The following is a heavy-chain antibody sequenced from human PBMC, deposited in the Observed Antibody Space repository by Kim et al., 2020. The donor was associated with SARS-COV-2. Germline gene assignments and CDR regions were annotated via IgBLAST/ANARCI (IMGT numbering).Heavy chain of an antibody. CDR2: INHSGST. D-gene: IGHD3-16*01. CDR3: ARVRRSRVILFYYYGMDV. V-gene: IGHV4-34*01. Sequence: SETLSLTCAVYGGSFSGYYWSWIRQPPGKGLEWIGEINHSGSTNYNPSLKSRVTISVDTSKNQFSLKLSSVTAADTAVYYCARVRRSRVILFYYYGMDVWGQGTTVTVSS. CDR1: GGSFSGYY. J-gene: IGHJ6*02.